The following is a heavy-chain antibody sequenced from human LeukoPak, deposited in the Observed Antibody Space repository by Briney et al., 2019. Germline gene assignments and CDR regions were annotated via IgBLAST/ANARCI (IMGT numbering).Heavy chain of an antibody. CDR2: LHYSGRA. V-gene: IGHV4-39*01. CDR1: GDSITTTGYY. CDR3: ARREGTAWYAFDY. Sequence: SETLSLTCTVSGDSITTTGYYWGWIRQSPGKGLEWIGSLHYSGRAYYGPSLKSRVTISGDTSKNQFSLRLNSVTAADTAVYYCARREGTAWYAFDYWGQGTLVTVSS. J-gene: IGHJ4*02. D-gene: IGHD2-8*01.